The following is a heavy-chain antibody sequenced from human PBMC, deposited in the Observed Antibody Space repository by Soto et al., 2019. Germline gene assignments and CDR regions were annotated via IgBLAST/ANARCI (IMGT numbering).Heavy chain of an antibody. J-gene: IGHJ4*02. Sequence: SETLSLTCAVSGASISRGGFHWGWIRQPPGQGLEWIGSLYSGSTYYNPSLKSRVTISADTSKNEFSLRLTSVTAADTAVYYCARRGSGHTFDYWGQGTLVTVS. CDR1: GASISRGGFH. CDR2: LYSGST. CDR3: ARRGSGHTFDY. V-gene: IGHV4-39*01. D-gene: IGHD3-10*01.